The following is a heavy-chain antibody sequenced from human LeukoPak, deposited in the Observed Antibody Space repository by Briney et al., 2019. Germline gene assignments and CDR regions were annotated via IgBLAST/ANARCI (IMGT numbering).Heavy chain of an antibody. Sequence: GGTLRLSCAASGFTFSSYGMSWVRQVPGKGLERVSAIGGSGGSTYYADSVKGRFTISRDNSKNTLYLQMNSLRAEDTAVYYCARDSEYSSSWGYYYYYMDIWGKGTTVTVSS. CDR1: GFTFSSYG. D-gene: IGHD6-13*01. J-gene: IGHJ6*03. V-gene: IGHV3-23*01. CDR2: IGGSGGST. CDR3: ARDSEYSSSWGYYYYYMDI.